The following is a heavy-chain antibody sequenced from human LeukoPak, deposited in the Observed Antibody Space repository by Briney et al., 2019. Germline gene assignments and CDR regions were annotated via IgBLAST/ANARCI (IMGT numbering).Heavy chain of an antibody. CDR3: ARAAPRYCSGGSCYPYYMDV. J-gene: IGHJ6*03. V-gene: IGHV4-38-2*02. D-gene: IGHD2-15*01. Sequence: SETLSLTCTVSGYSISSNYYWGWIRQPPGKGLEWIGSIYYSGSTYYNPSLKSRVTISVDTSKNQFSLKLSSVTAADTAVYYCARAAPRYCSGGSCYPYYMDVWGKGTTVTISS. CDR2: IYYSGST. CDR1: GYSISSNYY.